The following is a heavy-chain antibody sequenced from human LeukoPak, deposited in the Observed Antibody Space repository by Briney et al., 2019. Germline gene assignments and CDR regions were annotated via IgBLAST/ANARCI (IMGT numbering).Heavy chain of an antibody. CDR1: GFTFSSYW. D-gene: IGHD1-26*01. V-gene: IGHV3-7*02. Sequence: PGGSLRLSCAASGFTFSSYWMSWVRQAPGKGREGVANIKHDGSAKYYVDSVKGRFTISRDNAQNALYLQMNGLRADHTAVYYCVYRNDFTYWGQGTLVTVSS. CDR2: IKHDGSAK. J-gene: IGHJ4*02. CDR3: VYRNDFTY.